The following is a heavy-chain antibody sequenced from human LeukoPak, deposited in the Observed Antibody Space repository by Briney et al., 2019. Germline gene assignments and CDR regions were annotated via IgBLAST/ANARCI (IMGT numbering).Heavy chain of an antibody. J-gene: IGHJ4*02. CDR3: AREDYYGSGSYNY. CDR1: GFTFSSYS. CDR2: ISSSSSTI. Sequence: GGSLRLSCAASGFTFSSYSMNWVRQAPGKGLEWVSYISSSSSTIYYADSVKGRFTISRDNAKNSLYLQMNSLRAEDTAVYYCAREDYYGSGSYNYWGQGTLDTVSS. D-gene: IGHD3-10*01. V-gene: IGHV3-48*01.